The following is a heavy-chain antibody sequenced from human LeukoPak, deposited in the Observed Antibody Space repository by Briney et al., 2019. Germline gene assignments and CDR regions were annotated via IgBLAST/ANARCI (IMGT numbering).Heavy chain of an antibody. CDR1: GFTLSSYW. CDR2: IKQDGSEK. D-gene: IGHD4-23*01. CDR3: ARYIETPRRDLDY. V-gene: IGHV3-7*01. Sequence: GGSLRLSCAASGFTLSSYWMSWVRQAAGKGLEWVARIKQDGSEKHYVDSVKGRFTISRDNAKNSVYLEMNTLRAEDTAVYYCARYIETPRRDLDYWGQGTLVTVSS. J-gene: IGHJ4*02.